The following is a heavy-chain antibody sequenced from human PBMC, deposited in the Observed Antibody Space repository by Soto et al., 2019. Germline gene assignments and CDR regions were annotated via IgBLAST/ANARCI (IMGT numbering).Heavy chain of an antibody. CDR3: ATHPPYGPLDH. CDR2: IFYSENT. J-gene: IGHJ4*02. Sequence: SETLSLTCTASGVSISSIRYYWSWIRLHPGKGLEWIGNIFYSENTYYNPSLKSRVTISVDTSKNQFSLKLTSVTAADTAVYYCATHPPYGPLDHWGQGTLVTVSS. V-gene: IGHV4-39*01. CDR1: GVSISSIRYY. D-gene: IGHD4-17*01.